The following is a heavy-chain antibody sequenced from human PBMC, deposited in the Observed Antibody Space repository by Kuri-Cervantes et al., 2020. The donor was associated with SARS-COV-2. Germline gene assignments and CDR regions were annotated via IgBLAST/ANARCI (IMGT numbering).Heavy chain of an antibody. CDR2: IYHSGST. V-gene: IGHV4-38-2*02. CDR3: ARDWNDYGYY. CDR1: GYSIRSGYY. D-gene: IGHD4-17*01. Sequence: SQSLSLTCAVSGYSIRSGYYWGWTRPPPGKGLEWIGSIYHSGSTYYNPSLKSRVTISVDTSKNQVSLRLTSVTAADTAIYYCARDWNDYGYYWGQGILVTVSS. J-gene: IGHJ4*02.